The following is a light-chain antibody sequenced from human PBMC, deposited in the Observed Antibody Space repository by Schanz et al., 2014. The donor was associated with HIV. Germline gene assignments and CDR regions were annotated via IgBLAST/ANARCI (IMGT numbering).Light chain of an antibody. CDR1: SPNIGSNI. V-gene: IGLV1-44*01. CDR3: QSYDSSLDAAV. J-gene: IGLJ7*01. CDR2: SND. Sequence: QSVLTQPPSASGTPGQRVTISCSGSSPNIGSNIVNWYRHLPGTAPQLLMYSNDQRPSGVPDRFSGSKSGTTASLAITGLQAEDEADYYCQSYDSSLDAAVFGGGTQLTVL.